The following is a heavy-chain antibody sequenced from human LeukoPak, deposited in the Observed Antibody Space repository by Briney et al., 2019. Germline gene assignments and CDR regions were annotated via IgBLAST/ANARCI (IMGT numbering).Heavy chain of an antibody. D-gene: IGHD5-18*01. Sequence: SVKVSCKASGGTFISYTISWVRQAPGQGLEWMGGIIPILGIANYAQKFQGRVTITADKSTSTAYMELSSLRSEDTAVYYCARGGSGYSYGYVDYWGQGTLVTVSS. V-gene: IGHV1-69*02. CDR1: GGTFISYT. CDR2: IIPILGIA. J-gene: IGHJ4*02. CDR3: ARGGSGYSYGYVDY.